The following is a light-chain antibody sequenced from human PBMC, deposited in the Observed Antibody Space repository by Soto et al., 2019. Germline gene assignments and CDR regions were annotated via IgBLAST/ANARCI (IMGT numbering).Light chain of an antibody. Sequence: DIKMTQSPSTLSASVGDRVTITCRASHSISNWLAWYQQKPGKAPKLLIFKASTLESGVPSRFSGSGSGTEFTLNISSLQPDDFATYHCQQYDTYPRTFGQGTKVDIK. V-gene: IGKV1-5*03. J-gene: IGKJ1*01. CDR3: QQYDTYPRT. CDR2: KAS. CDR1: HSISNW.